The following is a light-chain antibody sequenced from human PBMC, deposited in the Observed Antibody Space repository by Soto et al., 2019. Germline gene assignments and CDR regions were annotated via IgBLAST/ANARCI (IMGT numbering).Light chain of an antibody. CDR2: AAS. CDR1: QSVTRY. J-gene: IGKJ4*01. Sequence: EIVMTQSPATLSLSPGERVTLSCRASQSVTRYLAWYQHTPGQSPRLLISAASSGATGLPSRFSGSGSGTDFTLTISSLQSEDAAVYYCQQYHHWPVTFGGGTKVEIK. V-gene: IGKV3D-15*01. CDR3: QQYHHWPVT.